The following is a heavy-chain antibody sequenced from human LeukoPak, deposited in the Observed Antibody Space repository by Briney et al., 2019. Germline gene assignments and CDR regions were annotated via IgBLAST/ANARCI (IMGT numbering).Heavy chain of an antibody. CDR1: GYTFTGYY. J-gene: IGHJ6*03. V-gene: IGHV1-2*02. CDR3: ARAGVVPAAMAYYYYMDV. Sequence: ASVKVSCKASGYTFTGYYMHWVRQAPGQGLEWMGWINPNSGGTNYAQKFQSRVTMTRDTSISTAYMELSRLRSDDTAVYYCARAGVVPAAMAYYYYMDVWGKGTTVTVSS. D-gene: IGHD2-2*01. CDR2: INPNSGGT.